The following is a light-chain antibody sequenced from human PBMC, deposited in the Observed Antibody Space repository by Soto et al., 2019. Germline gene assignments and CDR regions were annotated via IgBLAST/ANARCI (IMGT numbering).Light chain of an antibody. V-gene: IGKV3-20*01. CDR3: HQYDSWT. J-gene: IGKJ1*01. CDR1: QSFNSIY. Sequence: EIVLTQSPGTLSLSPGERAPLSCRASQSFNSIYLAWYQQKPGQAPRLLIYGASSRATGIPDRFSGSGSGTDFTLTIGRLEPEDFAVYYCHQYDSWTFGQGTKVDIK. CDR2: GAS.